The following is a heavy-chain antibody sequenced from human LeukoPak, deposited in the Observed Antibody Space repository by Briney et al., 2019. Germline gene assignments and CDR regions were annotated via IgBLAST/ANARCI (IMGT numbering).Heavy chain of an antibody. CDR3: ARGDTMVRGAPVDP. D-gene: IGHD3-10*01. V-gene: IGHV4-34*01. CDR2: INHSGST. J-gene: IGHJ5*02. Sequence: SETLSLTCAVYGGSFSGYYWSWIRQPPGKGLEWIGEINHSGSTNYNPSLKSRVTISVDTSKNQFSLKLSSVTAADTAVYYCARGDTMVRGAPVDPWGQGTLVTVSS. CDR1: GGSFSGYY.